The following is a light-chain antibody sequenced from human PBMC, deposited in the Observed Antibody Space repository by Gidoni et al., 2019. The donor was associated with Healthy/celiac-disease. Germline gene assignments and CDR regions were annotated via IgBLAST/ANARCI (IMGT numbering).Light chain of an antibody. CDR3: QSYDSSLSGWV. CDR2: GNR. Sequence: QSVLTQPPSVSGAPGQRVTIACTGSSANIGAGYEVHWYQQLPGTAPILLIYGNRNRPSGGPDRFSGSKSGNSASLSITGLQAEDEADYYCQSYDSSLSGWVFGGGTKLTVL. J-gene: IGLJ3*02. V-gene: IGLV1-40*01. CDR1: SANIGAGYE.